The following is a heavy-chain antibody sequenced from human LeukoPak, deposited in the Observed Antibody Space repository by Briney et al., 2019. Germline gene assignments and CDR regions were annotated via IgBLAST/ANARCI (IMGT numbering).Heavy chain of an antibody. Sequence: ASVKVSCKASGYTFTSYYMHWLRQAPGQGLEWMGWINPNSGDTNYAQKFQGRVTMTRDTSISTAYMELSRLTSDDTAVYYCAKNPYEYYFDYWGQGTLVTVSS. CDR1: GYTFTSYY. D-gene: IGHD5-12*01. V-gene: IGHV1-2*02. J-gene: IGHJ4*02. CDR2: INPNSGDT. CDR3: AKNPYEYYFDY.